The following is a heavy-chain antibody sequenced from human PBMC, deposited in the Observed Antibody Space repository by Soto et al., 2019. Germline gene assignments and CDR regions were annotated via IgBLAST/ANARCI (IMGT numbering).Heavy chain of an antibody. CDR3: DQEGWLEPPFEY. CDR1: GLTFSRYA. Sequence: EVQVLESGGGLVQPGGSLRLSCAASGLTFSRYAMSWVRQAPGKGLEWVAAISGSGGSTYYADSVKGRFTIYRDNSKNALNPPMHSLRGEDTAVYYCDQEGWLEPPFEYWGQGSMVTVS. V-gene: IGHV3-23*01. CDR2: ISGSGGST. J-gene: IGHJ4*02. D-gene: IGHD6-19*01.